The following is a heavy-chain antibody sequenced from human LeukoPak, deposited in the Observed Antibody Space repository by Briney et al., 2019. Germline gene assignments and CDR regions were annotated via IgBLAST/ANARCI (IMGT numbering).Heavy chain of an antibody. CDR2: ISSSSSYI. J-gene: IGHJ3*02. D-gene: IGHD3-9*01. V-gene: IGHV3-21*01. Sequence: KPGGSLRLSCAASGFTFSSYTMNWVRQAPGKGLEWVSSISSSSSYIYYSDSVKGRFTISRDNAKKSLYLQMNSLRAEDTAVYYCARDTYDILTGYYKWAFDIWGQGTMVTVSS. CDR3: ARDTYDILTGYYKWAFDI. CDR1: GFTFSSYT.